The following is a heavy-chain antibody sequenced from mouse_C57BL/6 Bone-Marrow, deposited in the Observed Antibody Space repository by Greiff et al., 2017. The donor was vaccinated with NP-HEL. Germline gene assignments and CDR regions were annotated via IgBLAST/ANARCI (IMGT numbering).Heavy chain of an antibody. J-gene: IGHJ3*01. Sequence: QVQLQQPGAELVMPGASVKLSCKASGYTFTSYWMHWVKQRPGQGLEWIGEIDPSDSYTNYIQKFKGKSTLTVDKSSSTAYMQLSSLTSEDSAVYYCARGDDGGGYGDWFAYGGQGTRVTVSA. V-gene: IGHV1-69*01. CDR2: IDPSDSYT. D-gene: IGHD1-1*02. CDR1: GYTFTSYW. CDR3: ARGDDGGGYGDWFAY.